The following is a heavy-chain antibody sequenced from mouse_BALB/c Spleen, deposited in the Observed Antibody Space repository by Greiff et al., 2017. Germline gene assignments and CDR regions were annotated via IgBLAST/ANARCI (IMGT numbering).Heavy chain of an antibody. D-gene: IGHD1-2*01. CDR1: GFTFSDYY. Sequence: EVKLVESGGGLVKPGGSLKLSCAASGFTFSDYYMYWVRQTPEKRLEWVATISDGGSYTYYPDSVKGRFTIARDNTKNNLYLQMSSLKSEDTAMYYCESITTDYAMDYWGQGTSVTVSS. J-gene: IGHJ4*01. CDR2: ISDGGSYT. V-gene: IGHV5-4*02. CDR3: ESITTDYAMDY.